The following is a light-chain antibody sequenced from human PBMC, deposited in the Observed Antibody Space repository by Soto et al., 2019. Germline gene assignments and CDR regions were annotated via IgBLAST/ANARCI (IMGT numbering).Light chain of an antibody. CDR1: SSNIGSNY. J-gene: IGLJ3*02. CDR2: SNK. Sequence: QPALTPPPSASGTPGQRVTIPCSGSSSNIGSNYVYWYQQLPGTAPKLLIYSNKQRPSGVPDRFSGSKSGTSASLAISGLRSEDEADYYCAAWDDSLSGPVFGGGTQLTVL. CDR3: AAWDDSLSGPV. V-gene: IGLV1-47*02.